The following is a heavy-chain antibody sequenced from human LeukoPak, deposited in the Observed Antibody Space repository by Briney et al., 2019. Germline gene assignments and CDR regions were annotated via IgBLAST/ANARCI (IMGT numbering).Heavy chain of an antibody. Sequence: PGGSLRLSCAASGFDFSDYYMSWVRQSPGEGLEWLAYISANGAYTKYADSVKGRSTISRDNAKESLYLQISGLRAEDTAVYYCVSHYCSGAYCFLDYWGQGTLVTVSS. CDR2: ISANGAYT. J-gene: IGHJ4*02. CDR1: GFDFSDYY. V-gene: IGHV3/OR16-9*01. D-gene: IGHD6-19*01. CDR3: VSHYCSGAYCFLDY.